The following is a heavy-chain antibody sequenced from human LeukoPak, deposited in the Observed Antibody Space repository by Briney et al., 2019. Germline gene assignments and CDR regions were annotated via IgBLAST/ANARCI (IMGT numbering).Heavy chain of an antibody. CDR2: ISGSGGST. Sequence: GGSLRLSCAASGFIVSSYAMSWVRQAPGKGLEWVSTISGSGGSTYYADSVKGRFTISRDNSKNTLYLQMNSLRAEDTAVYYCAKAHLKAAAIAVAGRPFDYWGQGTLVTVSS. CDR3: AKAHLKAAAIAVAGRPFDY. J-gene: IGHJ4*02. V-gene: IGHV3-23*01. D-gene: IGHD6-19*01. CDR1: GFIVSSYA.